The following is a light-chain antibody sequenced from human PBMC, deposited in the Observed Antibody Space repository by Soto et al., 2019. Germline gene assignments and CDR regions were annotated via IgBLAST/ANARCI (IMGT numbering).Light chain of an antibody. CDR1: SSDVGGYNY. CDR2: EVS. CDR3: SSYTTGTTLRV. V-gene: IGLV2-14*03. J-gene: IGLJ1*01. Sequence: QSVLTQPASVSGSPGQSINISCTGTSSDVGGYNYVSWYQQHPGKAPTVMIYEVSNRPSGVSSRFSGFKSGNTASLTISGLQAEDEADYYCSSYTTGTTLRVFGTGTKVT.